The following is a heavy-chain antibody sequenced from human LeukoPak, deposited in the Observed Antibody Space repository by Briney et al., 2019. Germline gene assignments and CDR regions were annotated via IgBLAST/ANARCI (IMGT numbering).Heavy chain of an antibody. J-gene: IGHJ6*03. CDR3: ARDSTPSGSYQSDYYYMDV. D-gene: IGHD3-10*01. Sequence: GGSLRLSCAASGFTFSSYSMNWVHQAPGKGLEWVSSISSSSSYIYYADSVKGRFTISRDNAKNSLYLQMNSLRGEDTAVYYCARDSTPSGSYQSDYYYMDVWGKGTTVTVSS. V-gene: IGHV3-21*01. CDR1: GFTFSSYS. CDR2: ISSSSSYI.